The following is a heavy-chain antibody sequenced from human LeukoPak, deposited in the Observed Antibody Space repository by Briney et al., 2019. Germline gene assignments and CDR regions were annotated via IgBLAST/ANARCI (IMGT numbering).Heavy chain of an antibody. D-gene: IGHD1-14*01. CDR3: ARRHRYPGDRNWFDP. CDR1: GVSFSGYY. CDR2: INHSGST. Sequence: SETLSLTCAVYGVSFSGYYWSWLRQPPGKGLEWLGEINHSGSTNYNPSLKSRVTISVDTSKNQFSLKLSSVTAADTAVYYCARRHRYPGDRNWFDPWGQGTLVTVSS. J-gene: IGHJ5*02. V-gene: IGHV4-34*01.